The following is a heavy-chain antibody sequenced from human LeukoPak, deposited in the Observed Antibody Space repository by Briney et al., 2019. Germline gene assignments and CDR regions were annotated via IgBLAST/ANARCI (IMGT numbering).Heavy chain of an antibody. CDR2: ISAYNGNT. J-gene: IGHJ4*02. D-gene: IGHD1-26*01. CDR3: ARDIRAGSLRGADY. V-gene: IGHV1-18*01. CDR1: GYTFTSYG. Sequence: ASVTVSCTASGYTFTSYGISWVRPAPGQGLAWMGWISAYNGNTNYAQKLQGRVTMTTDTSTSTAYMELRSLRSDDTAVYYCARDIRAGSLRGADYWGQGTLVTVSS.